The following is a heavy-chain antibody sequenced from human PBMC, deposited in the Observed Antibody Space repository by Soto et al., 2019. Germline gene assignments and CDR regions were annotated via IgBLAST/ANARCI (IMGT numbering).Heavy chain of an antibody. CDR3: ARRGRKYYDSSGYYYYGMDV. CDR1: GFTFSSYG. CDR2: IWYDGSNK. D-gene: IGHD3-22*01. Sequence: PGGSLSLACAASGFTFSSYGMHWVRQAPGKGLEWVAVIWYDGSNKYYADSVKGRFTISRDNSKNTLYLQMNSLRAEDTAVYYCARRGRKYYDSSGYYYYGMDVWGQGTTVTVSS. V-gene: IGHV3-33*01. J-gene: IGHJ6*02.